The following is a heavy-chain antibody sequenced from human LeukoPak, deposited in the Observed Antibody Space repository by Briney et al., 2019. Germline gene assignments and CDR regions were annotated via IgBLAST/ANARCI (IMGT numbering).Heavy chain of an antibody. Sequence: PGGPLRLSCVASGFSFPNYAMSWVRQAPGKGLEWVSFIINSGGSTYYADSVKGRFTISRDNSKNTLYLQMKGLRAEDTAVYYFAKSDCSSGCYAVYWGQGTLVTVSS. CDR1: GFSFPNYA. J-gene: IGHJ4*02. CDR3: AKSDCSSGCYAVY. CDR2: IINSGGST. D-gene: IGHD6-19*01. V-gene: IGHV3-23*01.